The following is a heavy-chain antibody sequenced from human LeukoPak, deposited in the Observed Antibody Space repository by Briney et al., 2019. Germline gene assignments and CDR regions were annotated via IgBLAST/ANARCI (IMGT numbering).Heavy chain of an antibody. D-gene: IGHD3-22*01. CDR1: GFTFSSYS. V-gene: IGHV3-21*01. J-gene: IGHJ4*02. CDR3: TREKMNTMIVAGF. CDR2: ISSSSSYI. Sequence: KPGGSLRLSCAASGFTFSSYSMNWVRQAPGKGLEWVSSISSSSSYIYYADSVKGRFTISRDNAKNSLYLQMNSLRAEDTAVYYCTREKMNTMIVAGFWGQGTLVTVSS.